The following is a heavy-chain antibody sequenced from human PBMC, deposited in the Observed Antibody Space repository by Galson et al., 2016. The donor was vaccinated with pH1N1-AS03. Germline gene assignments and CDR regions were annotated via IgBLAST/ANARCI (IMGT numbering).Heavy chain of an antibody. Sequence: SETLSLTCPVSGDSISSSFYYWGWVRQPPGKALEWIATIYYTGSTYYNPSLQSPVTVSIDTSKNRFSLHLRAVTAADTALYYCARVRSPLPLDAFDIWGQGTMVTVSS. V-gene: IGHV4-39*01. J-gene: IGHJ3*02. CDR1: GDSISSSFYY. CDR2: IYYTGST. CDR3: ARVRSPLPLDAFDI.